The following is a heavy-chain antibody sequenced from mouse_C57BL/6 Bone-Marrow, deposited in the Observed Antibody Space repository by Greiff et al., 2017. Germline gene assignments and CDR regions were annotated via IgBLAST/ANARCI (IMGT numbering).Heavy chain of an antibody. D-gene: IGHD1-1*01. J-gene: IGHJ2*01. V-gene: IGHV5-17*01. CDR1: GFTFSDYG. CDR3: ATDYGSNYFDY. Sequence: EVMLVESGGGLVKPGGSLKLSCAASGFTFSDYGMHWVRQAPEKGLEWVAYISSGSSTIYYADTVKGRFTLSRDNAKNTLFLQMTSLRSEDTAMYYCATDYGSNYFDYWGQGTTLTGSS. CDR2: ISSGSSTI.